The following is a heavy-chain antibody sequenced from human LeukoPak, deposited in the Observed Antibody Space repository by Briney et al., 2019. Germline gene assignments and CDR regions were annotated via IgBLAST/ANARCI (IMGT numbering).Heavy chain of an antibody. Sequence: SETLSLTCTVSGYSIKSGNYWGWIRQPPGKGLEWIGTFYHSGSTYYNPSLKSRVTISQDTSKNQFSLKLSSVTAADTAVYYCAKGTSSGWYYFDYWGQGTLVSVSS. CDR2: FYHSGST. CDR3: AKGTSSGWYYFDY. V-gene: IGHV4-38-2*02. CDR1: GYSIKSGNY. D-gene: IGHD6-19*01. J-gene: IGHJ4*02.